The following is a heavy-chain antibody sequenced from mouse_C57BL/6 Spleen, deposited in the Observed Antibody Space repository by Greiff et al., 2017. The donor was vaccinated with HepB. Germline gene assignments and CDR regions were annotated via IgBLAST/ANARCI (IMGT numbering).Heavy chain of an antibody. CDR2: IYPGDGDT. J-gene: IGHJ2*01. CDR1: SYAFSSSW. CDR3: ARWFDY. V-gene: IGHV1-82*01. Sequence: VKLMESGPELVKPGASVKISCKASSYAFSSSWMNWVKQRPGKGLEWIGRIYPGDGDTNYNGKFKGKATLTADKSSSTAYMQLSSLTSEDSAVYFCARWFDYWGQGTTLTVSS.